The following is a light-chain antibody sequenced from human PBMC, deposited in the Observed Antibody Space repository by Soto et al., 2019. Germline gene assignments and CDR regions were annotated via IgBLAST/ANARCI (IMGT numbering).Light chain of an antibody. J-gene: IGKJ5*01. CDR3: QQRSNSPIT. CDR1: QSVRNSY. CDR2: GAS. V-gene: IGKV3D-20*02. Sequence: EIVLTHSPSTLALSPGGRCNLSCRASQSVRNSYLAWYQQKPGQAPRLLIYGASSRATGIPDRFSGSGSGTDFTLTISRLEPEDFAVYYCQQRSNSPITFGHGTRLEIK.